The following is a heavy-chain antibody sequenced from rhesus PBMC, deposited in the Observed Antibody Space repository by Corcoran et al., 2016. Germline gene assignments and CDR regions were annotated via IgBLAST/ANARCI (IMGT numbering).Heavy chain of an antibody. CDR2: ISNGGGST. CDR1: GFSFSAYY. CDR3: AKDSGYSSWYYFDY. Sequence: EVQLVESGGGLAKPGVSLRLSCSASGFSFSAYYMYWVRQAPGNGREWVSRISNGGGSTWYADSVKGRFAIDRENAKNTLYLQMNSLRAEDTAVYYCAKDSGYSSWYYFDYWGQGVLVTVSS. D-gene: IGHD6-13*01. V-gene: IGHV3-178*02. J-gene: IGHJ4*01.